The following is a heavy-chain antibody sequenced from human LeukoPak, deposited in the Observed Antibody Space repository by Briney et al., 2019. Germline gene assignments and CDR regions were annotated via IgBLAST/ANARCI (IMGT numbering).Heavy chain of an antibody. Sequence: GGSLRLSCAASGFTFSSYTMNCVRQAPGKGLEWVSSISSSSSYIYYADSVKGRFTISRHNAKNSLFLQMNSLRADDSAVYYCARDGSGYSDPVDYWGQGTLVTVSS. J-gene: IGHJ4*02. V-gene: IGHV3-21*01. CDR1: GFTFSSYT. CDR3: ARDGSGYSDPVDY. D-gene: IGHD3-22*01. CDR2: ISSSSSYI.